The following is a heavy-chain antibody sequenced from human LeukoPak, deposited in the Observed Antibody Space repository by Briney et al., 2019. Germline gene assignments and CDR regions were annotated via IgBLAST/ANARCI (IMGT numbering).Heavy chain of an antibody. Sequence: ASVKVSCKASGYTFTGYYMHWVRQAPGQGLEWMGWINPNSGGTNYAQKFQGRVTMTRDTSISTAYMELSRLRSDDTAVYYCARPLRAAGALNWFDPWGQGTLVTVSS. CDR3: ARPLRAAGALNWFDP. CDR2: INPNSGGT. J-gene: IGHJ5*02. D-gene: IGHD6-13*01. V-gene: IGHV1-2*02. CDR1: GYTFTGYY.